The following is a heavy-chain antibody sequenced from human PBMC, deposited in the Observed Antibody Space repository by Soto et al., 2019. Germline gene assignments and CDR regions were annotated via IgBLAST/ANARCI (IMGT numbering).Heavy chain of an antibody. J-gene: IGHJ4*02. CDR2: ISGSGATT. CDR1: GFTFSSYA. Sequence: EVQLLESGGGLVQPGGSLRLSCAASGFTFSSYAMSWVRQAPGKGLEWVSAISGSGATTHYADSVKGRFTISRDSSKNTVHLQMNSLRAEDTAVDYRAKDRDFWVGYYKHSGFDSWGQGTLVTGYS. D-gene: IGHD3-3*01. V-gene: IGHV3-23*01. CDR3: AKDRDFWVGYYKHSGFDS.